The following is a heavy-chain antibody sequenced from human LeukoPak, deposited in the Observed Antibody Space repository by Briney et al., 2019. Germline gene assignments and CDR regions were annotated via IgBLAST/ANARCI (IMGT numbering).Heavy chain of an antibody. CDR2: ISWNSGSI. Sequence: PGGSLRLSCAASGFTFDDYAMHWVRQAPGKGLEWASGISWNSGSIGYADSVKGRFTISRDNAKNSLYLQMNSLRAEDTAVYYCARGGWKGRYWGQGTLVTVSS. CDR3: ARGGWKGRY. D-gene: IGHD6-19*01. CDR1: GFTFDDYA. V-gene: IGHV3-9*01. J-gene: IGHJ4*02.